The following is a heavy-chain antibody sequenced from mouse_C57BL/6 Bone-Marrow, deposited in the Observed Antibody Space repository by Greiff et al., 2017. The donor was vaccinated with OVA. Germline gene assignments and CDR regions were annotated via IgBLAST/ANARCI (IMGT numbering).Heavy chain of an antibody. V-gene: IGHV1-26*01. CDR3: ASYDYDAFAY. D-gene: IGHD2-4*01. Sequence: VQLQQSGPELVKPGASVKISCKASGYTFTDYYMNWVKQSHGKSLEWIGDINPNNGGTSYNQKFKGKATLTVDKSSSTAYMELRSLTSEDSAVYYCASYDYDAFAYWGQGTLVTVSA. J-gene: IGHJ3*01. CDR2: INPNNGGT. CDR1: GYTFTDYY.